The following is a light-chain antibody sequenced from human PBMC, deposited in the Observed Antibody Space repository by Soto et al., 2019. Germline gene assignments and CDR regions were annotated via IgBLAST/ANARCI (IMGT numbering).Light chain of an antibody. Sequence: EIEVTQSPATLSLSPGERAPLSCRTSQSVGSYLAWYQKKPGQAPRLLIYDASNRATGIPARFSGGGSGRDFTLTISSLEREDFAVYYCQQRSNWPPLTFGGGTKLEI. V-gene: IGKV3-11*02. CDR2: DAS. J-gene: IGKJ4*01. CDR3: QQRSNWPPLT. CDR1: QSVGSY.